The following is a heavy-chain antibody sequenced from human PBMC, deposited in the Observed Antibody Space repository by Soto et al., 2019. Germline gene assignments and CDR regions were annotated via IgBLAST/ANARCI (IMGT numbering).Heavy chain of an antibody. J-gene: IGHJ4*01. D-gene: IGHD6-19*01. Sequence: QVQLVQSGAEVKKPGASVKVSCKASGYTFTPYAMHWVRQAPGQRLEWMGWINAGNGNTKYSQKFQGRVTITTDTSASTAYLELSSLRSADTAVYYCARDGAVAGDSNFDYWGHGTLVTVSS. CDR2: INAGNGNT. CDR3: ARDGAVAGDSNFDY. V-gene: IGHV1-3*01. CDR1: GYTFTPYA.